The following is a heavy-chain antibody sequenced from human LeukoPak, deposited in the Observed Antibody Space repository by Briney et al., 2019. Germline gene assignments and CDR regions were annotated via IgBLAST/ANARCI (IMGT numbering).Heavy chain of an antibody. CDR2: ISSSGTTV. J-gene: IGHJ4*02. Sequence: GGSLRLSCAASGFTFSSYEMNWVCQAPGKGLEWVSYISSSGTTVYYADSVKGRFTISRNNAKNSLYLQMNSLRAEDTAVYYCARPPIGAAGGYFDHWGQGTLVTFSS. CDR1: GFTFSSYE. D-gene: IGHD6-13*01. V-gene: IGHV3-48*03. CDR3: ARPPIGAAGGYFDH.